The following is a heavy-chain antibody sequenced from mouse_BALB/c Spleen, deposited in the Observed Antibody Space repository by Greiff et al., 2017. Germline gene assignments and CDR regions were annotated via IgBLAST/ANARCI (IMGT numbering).Heavy chain of an antibody. Sequence: EVQLVESGGGLVKPGGSLKLSCAASGFTFSSYAMSWVRQTPEKRLEWVATISSGGSYTYYPDSVKGRFTISRDNAKNTLYLQMSSLRSEDTAMYYCARHYYGSSYEMDDWGQGTAVTVSS. V-gene: IGHV5-9-3*01. CDR2: ISSGGSYT. CDR3: ARHYYGSSYEMDD. D-gene: IGHD1-1*01. J-gene: IGHJ4*01. CDR1: GFTFSSYA.